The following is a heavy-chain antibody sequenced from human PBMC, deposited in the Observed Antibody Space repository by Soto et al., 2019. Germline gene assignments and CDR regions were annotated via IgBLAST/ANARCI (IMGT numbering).Heavy chain of an antibody. CDR1: GFTFSSYA. CDR3: AKSIMITQTVVDY. J-gene: IGHJ4*02. V-gene: IGHV3-23*01. D-gene: IGHD3-16*01. Sequence: GGSLRLSCAASGFTFSSYAMSWVRQAPGKGLEWVSGISGNGGSTYYADSVKGRFTISRDNSKNTLYLQMNSLRAEDTAVYYCAKSIMITQTVVDYWGQGSLVIVSS. CDR2: ISGNGGST.